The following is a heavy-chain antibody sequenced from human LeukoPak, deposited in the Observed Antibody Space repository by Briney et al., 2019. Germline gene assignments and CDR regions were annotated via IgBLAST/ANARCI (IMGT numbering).Heavy chain of an antibody. CDR3: AKIPVPASSSWYDY. V-gene: IGHV3-30*18. CDR1: GFTFSSYG. J-gene: IGHJ4*02. D-gene: IGHD6-13*01. Sequence: GGSLRLSCAASGFTFSSYGMHWVRPAPGKGLEWVAVISYDGSNKYYADSVKGRFTISRDNSKNTLYLQMNSLRAEDTAVYYCAKIPVPASSSWYDYWGQGTLVTVSS. CDR2: ISYDGSNK.